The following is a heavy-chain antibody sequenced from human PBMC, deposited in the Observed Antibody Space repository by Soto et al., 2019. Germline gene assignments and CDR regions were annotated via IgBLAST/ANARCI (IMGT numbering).Heavy chain of an antibody. V-gene: IGHV4-34*01. CDR2: ANDRGSR. CDR1: GGSFSGYF. D-gene: IGHD2-8*02. J-gene: IGHJ5*02. Sequence: SETLSLTCGVCGGSFSGYFCTWLRQAPCKGLEWLAEANDRGSRNYNPFLRGGLTISLDTSKNQFSLRLRSVTSADTAVWWFPAALAPRIFRAVTTHKLFDPFGRGTQVT. CDR3: PAALAPRIFRAVTTHKLFDP.